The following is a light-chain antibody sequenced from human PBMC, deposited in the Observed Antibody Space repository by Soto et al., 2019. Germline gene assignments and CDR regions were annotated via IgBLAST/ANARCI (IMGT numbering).Light chain of an antibody. Sequence: ELTQPPSVSVAPGQTARITCGGNRIGSKSVHWYQQKPGRAPVRVVYDDSDRPAGIPERVSGSNSGNTATLTISRVEAGDEADYYCQVWDGSSDQHVVFGGGTKVTVL. CDR1: RIGSKS. CDR3: QVWDGSSDQHVV. V-gene: IGLV3-21*02. CDR2: DDS. J-gene: IGLJ2*01.